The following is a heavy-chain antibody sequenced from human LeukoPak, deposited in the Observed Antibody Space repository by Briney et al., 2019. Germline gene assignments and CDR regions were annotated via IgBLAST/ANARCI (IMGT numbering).Heavy chain of an antibody. J-gene: IGHJ4*02. Sequence: AASVKVSCKASGYTFTSYGISWVRQAPGQGLEWMGWISACNGNTNYAQKLQGRVTMTTDTSTSTAYMELRSLRSDDTAVYYCARDDSSGWYSGYFDYWGQGTLVTVSS. CDR3: ARDDSSGWYSGYFDY. CDR2: ISACNGNT. D-gene: IGHD6-19*01. V-gene: IGHV1-18*01. CDR1: GYTFTSYG.